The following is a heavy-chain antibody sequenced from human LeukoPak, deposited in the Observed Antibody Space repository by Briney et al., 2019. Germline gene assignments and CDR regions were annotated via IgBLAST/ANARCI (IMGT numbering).Heavy chain of an antibody. V-gene: IGHV4-34*01. Sequence: SETLSLTCAVYGGSFSGYYWSWIRQPPGMGLEWIGEINHSGSTNYNPSLRSRVTISVDTSKNQFSLKLSSVTAADTAVYYCARGGGSYYYGMDVWGKGTTVTVSS. CDR2: INHSGST. CDR3: ARGGGSYYYGMDV. D-gene: IGHD3-16*01. J-gene: IGHJ6*04. CDR1: GGSFSGYY.